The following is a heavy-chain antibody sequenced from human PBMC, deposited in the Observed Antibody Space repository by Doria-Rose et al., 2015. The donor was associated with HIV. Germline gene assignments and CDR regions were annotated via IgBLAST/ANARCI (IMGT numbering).Heavy chain of an antibody. CDR3: ARMGSYRELAY. Sequence: QLQLQGSGPGLVKPSETLSLTCSVSGASVSSRGYYWNWIRQVPGKGLESLGYTYYTGTSDYSPSLKSRLNMAVDTSKNQFSLKLSFVTVADTAVYYCARMGSYRELAYRGEGALVSVSA. D-gene: IGHD3-3*01. CDR1: GASVSSRGYY. CDR2: TYYTGTS. V-gene: IGHV4-31*03. J-gene: IGHJ4*02.